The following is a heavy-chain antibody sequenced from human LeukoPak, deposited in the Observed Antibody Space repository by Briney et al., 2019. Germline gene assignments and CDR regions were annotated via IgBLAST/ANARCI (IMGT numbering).Heavy chain of an antibody. J-gene: IGHJ3*02. CDR2: ISGSGMTT. CDR1: GFTFSNYI. Sequence: GGSLRLSCAASGFTFSNYIMTWVRQAPGKGLEWVSAISGSGMTTYYADSVKGRFTISRDNSKNTVDQHLNSLRAEDTAVFYCAKVDITGTIPRAFDIWGQGTMVTVSS. D-gene: IGHD1/OR15-1a*01. CDR3: AKVDITGTIPRAFDI. V-gene: IGHV3-23*01.